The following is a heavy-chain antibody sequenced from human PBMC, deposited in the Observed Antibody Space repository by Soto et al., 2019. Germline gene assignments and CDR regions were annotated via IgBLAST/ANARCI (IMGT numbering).Heavy chain of an antibody. Sequence: GGSLRLSCAASGFTFSNAWMTWVRQAPGQGLVWVGRIKSKTDGGTADYAAPVRGRFTISRDDSTDTLYLQMSSLKTEDTAVYYCTTDAYYDTSGYWFWGQGTPVTVSS. CDR2: IKSKTDGGTA. V-gene: IGHV3-15*01. D-gene: IGHD3-22*01. J-gene: IGHJ4*02. CDR3: TTDAYYDTSGYWF. CDR1: GFTFSNAW.